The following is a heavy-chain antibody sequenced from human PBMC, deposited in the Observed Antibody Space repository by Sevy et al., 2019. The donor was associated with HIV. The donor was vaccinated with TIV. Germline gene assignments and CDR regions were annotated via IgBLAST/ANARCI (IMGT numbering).Heavy chain of an antibody. D-gene: IGHD3-3*01. CDR1: GFTFSSYW. CDR2: IKQDGSEK. V-gene: IGHV3-7*01. J-gene: IGHJ6*02. CDR3: ARAEYYDFWSGYWSYYYGMDV. Sequence: GGSLRLSCAASGFTFSSYWMSWVRQAPGKGLEWVANIKQDGSEKYYVDSVKGRFTISRDNAKNSLYLQMNSLRAEETAVYYCARAEYYDFWSGYWSYYYGMDVWGQGTTVTVSS.